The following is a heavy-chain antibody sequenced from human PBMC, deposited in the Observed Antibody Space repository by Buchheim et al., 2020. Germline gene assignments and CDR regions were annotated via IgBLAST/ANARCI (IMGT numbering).Heavy chain of an antibody. CDR2: IYYSGST. CDR1: GGSVSSGSYY. CDR3: ARGVDIVANWFDP. V-gene: IGHV4-61*01. Sequence: QVQLQESGPGLVKPSETLSLTCTVSGGSVSSGSYYWSWIRQPPGKGLEWIGYIYYSGSTNYNPSLKSRVTTSVDTSKNQFSPKLSSLTAADKAVYYCARGVDIVANWFDPWGQGTL. D-gene: IGHD5-12*01. J-gene: IGHJ5*02.